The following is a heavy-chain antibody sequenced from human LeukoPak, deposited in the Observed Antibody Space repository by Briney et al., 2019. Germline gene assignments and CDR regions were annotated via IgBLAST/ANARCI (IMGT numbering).Heavy chain of an antibody. CDR3: ARAPLYSSSWSPFDY. D-gene: IGHD6-13*01. CDR1: GFTVSSNY. CDR2: IYSGGST. V-gene: IGHV3-66*01. Sequence: GGSLRLSCAASGFTVSSNYMSWVRQAPGKGLEWVSVIYSGGSTYYADSVKGRFTISRDNSKNTLYLQMNSLRAEDTAVYYCARAPLYSSSWSPFDYWGQGTLVTVSS. J-gene: IGHJ4*02.